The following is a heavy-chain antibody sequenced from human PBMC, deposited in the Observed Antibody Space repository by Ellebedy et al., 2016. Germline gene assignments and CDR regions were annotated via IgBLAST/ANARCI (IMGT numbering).Heavy chain of an antibody. J-gene: IGHJ5*02. V-gene: IGHV3-30-3*01. CDR3: ARDRPDSGGFDV. CDR1: GFTFSNSP. Sequence: GGSLRLSCAASGFTFSNSPMHWVRQAPGKGLEWVAVISYDGSNKYNADSVKGRFTISRGNSKNTLYLQMNSLRTEDTALYYCARDRPDSGGFDVWGQGTLVTVSS. D-gene: IGHD2-15*01. CDR2: ISYDGSNK.